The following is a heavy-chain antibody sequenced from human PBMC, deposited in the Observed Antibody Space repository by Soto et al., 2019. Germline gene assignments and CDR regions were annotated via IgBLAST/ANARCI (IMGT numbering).Heavy chain of an antibody. D-gene: IGHD4-17*01. J-gene: IGHJ4*02. CDR3: ARLRDEYGDYVDYFDY. Sequence: VEFLKISCKGSGYSFTSYWSGWVRQMPGKGLEWMGIIYPGDSDTRYSPSFQGQVTISADKSISTAYLQWSSLKASDTAMYYCARLRDEYGDYVDYFDYWGQGTLVTVSS. CDR2: IYPGDSDT. V-gene: IGHV5-51*01. CDR1: GYSFTSYW.